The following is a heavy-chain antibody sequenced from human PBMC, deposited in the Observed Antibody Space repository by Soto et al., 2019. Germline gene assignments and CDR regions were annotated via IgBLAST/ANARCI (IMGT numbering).Heavy chain of an antibody. CDR1: GFTFTSSA. CDR3: AADDYGGDGGSDAFDI. D-gene: IGHD4-17*01. J-gene: IGHJ3*02. V-gene: IGHV1-58*01. CDR2: IVVGSGNT. Sequence: QMQLVQSGPEVKKPGTSVKVSCKASGFTFTSSAVQWVRQARGQRLEWIGWIVVGSGNTNYAQKFQERVTITRDMSTSTAYMELSSLRSEDTAVYYCAADDYGGDGGSDAFDIWGQGTMVIVSS.